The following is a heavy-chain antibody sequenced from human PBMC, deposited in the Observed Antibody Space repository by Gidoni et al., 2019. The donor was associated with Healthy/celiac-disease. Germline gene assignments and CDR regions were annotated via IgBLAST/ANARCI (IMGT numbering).Heavy chain of an antibody. J-gene: IGHJ6*02. D-gene: IGHD3-3*01. Sequence: QVHLVESGGGVVQPGRSLRLSCAASGFTFSSYGMHWVRQAPGKGLEWVAVISYDGSNKYYADSVKGRFTISRDNSNNTLFLQMNSLKAEDTAVYYCARDRLEWSNYYYYYGMDVWGQGTTVTVSS. CDR1: GFTFSSYG. CDR3: ARDRLEWSNYYYYYGMDV. CDR2: ISYDGSNK. V-gene: IGHV3-30*03.